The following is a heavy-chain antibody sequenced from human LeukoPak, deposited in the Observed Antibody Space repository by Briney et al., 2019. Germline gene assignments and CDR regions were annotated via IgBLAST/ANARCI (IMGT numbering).Heavy chain of an antibody. J-gene: IGHJ4*02. V-gene: IGHV4-30-4*01. CDR2: IYYSGST. D-gene: IGHD3-10*01. CDR3: ARTRELLWFGEVFDY. Sequence: SETLSLTCTVSGGSISSGDYYWSWIRQPPGKGLEWIGYIYYSGSTYYNPSLKSRVTISVDTSKNQFSLKLSSVTAADTAVYYCARTRELLWFGEVFDYWGQETLVTVSS. CDR1: GGSISSGDYY.